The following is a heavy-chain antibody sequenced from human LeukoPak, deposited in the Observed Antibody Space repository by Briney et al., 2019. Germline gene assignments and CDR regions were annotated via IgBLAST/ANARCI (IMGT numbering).Heavy chain of an antibody. J-gene: IGHJ5*02. Sequence: GASVKVSCKASGYTFTSYDINWVRQATGQGLERMGWMNPNSGNTGYAQKFQGRVTMTRNTSISTAYMELSSLRSEDTAVYYCAREVPCSGGSCYPNWFDPWGQGTLVTVSS. CDR2: MNPNSGNT. D-gene: IGHD2-15*01. V-gene: IGHV1-8*01. CDR3: AREVPCSGGSCYPNWFDP. CDR1: GYTFTSYD.